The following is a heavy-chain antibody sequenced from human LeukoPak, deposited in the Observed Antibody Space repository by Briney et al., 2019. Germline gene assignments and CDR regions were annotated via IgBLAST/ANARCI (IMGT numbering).Heavy chain of an antibody. V-gene: IGHV1-18*01. D-gene: IGHD6-13*01. CDR1: GYTFTSYG. Sequence: ASVKVSCKASGYTFTSYGVSWVRQAPGQGLEWMGWISGYNGSTNFAQKFQGRVTMTTDTSTSTAYMELRSLRSDDTAVYYCARDSPYSSSSLGFDYWGQGTLVTVSS. CDR2: ISGYNGST. CDR3: ARDSPYSSSSLGFDY. J-gene: IGHJ4*02.